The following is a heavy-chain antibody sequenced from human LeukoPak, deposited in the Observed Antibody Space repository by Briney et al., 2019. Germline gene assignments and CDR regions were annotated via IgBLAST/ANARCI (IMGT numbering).Heavy chain of an antibody. V-gene: IGHV3-23*01. CDR3: ASSFSSSNY. D-gene: IGHD6-6*01. CDR1: GFTFNIYG. J-gene: IGHJ4*02. CDR2: ITGSGGRT. Sequence: GGSLRLSCGASGFTFNIYGMSWVRQAPGKGLEWVSAITGSGGRTFYADSVKGRFTISRDNAKNSLYLQMNSLRAEDTAVYYCASSFSSSNYWGQGTLVTVSS.